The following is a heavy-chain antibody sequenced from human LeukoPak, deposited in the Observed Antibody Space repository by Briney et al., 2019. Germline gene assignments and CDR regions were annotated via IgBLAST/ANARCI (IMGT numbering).Heavy chain of an antibody. D-gene: IGHD1-26*01. CDR3: ATVRGSYRSLDFDY. J-gene: IGHJ4*02. CDR1: GYTLTELS. V-gene: IGHV1-24*01. CDR2: FDPEDGET. Sequence: ASVKVSCKVSGYTLTELSMHGVRQAPGKGLEWMGGFDPEDGETIYAQKFQGRVTMTEDTSTDTAYMELSSLRSEDTAVYYCATVRGSYRSLDFDYWGQGTLVTVSS.